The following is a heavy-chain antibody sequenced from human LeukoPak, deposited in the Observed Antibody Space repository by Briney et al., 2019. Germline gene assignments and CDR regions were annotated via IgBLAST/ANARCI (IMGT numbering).Heavy chain of an antibody. V-gene: IGHV4-59*01. CDR3: ARVGGYSYAKDAFDI. CDR2: IHYSGGIT. Sequence: SETLSLTCTVSGGSISSYYWSWIRQPPGKGLEWIGYIHYSGGITYYNPSLKSRVTISVDTSKNQFSLKLSSVTAADTAVYYCARVGGYSYAKDAFDIWGQGTMVTVSS. J-gene: IGHJ3*02. CDR1: GGSISSYY. D-gene: IGHD5-18*01.